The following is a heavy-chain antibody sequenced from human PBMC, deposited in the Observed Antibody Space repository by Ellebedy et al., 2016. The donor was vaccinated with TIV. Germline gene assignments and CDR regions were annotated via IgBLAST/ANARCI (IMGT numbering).Heavy chain of an antibody. D-gene: IGHD3-10*01. J-gene: IGHJ4*02. Sequence: GGSLRLSCAASGFSFSSDSMNWVRQAPGKGLEWVSYISSSSSAIYYADSVKGRFTISRDNAKNSLYLQMNSLRDEDTAVYYCARGRLGSLYYFDYWGQGTLVTVSS. V-gene: IGHV3-48*02. CDR2: ISSSSSAI. CDR3: ARGRLGSLYYFDY. CDR1: GFSFSSDS.